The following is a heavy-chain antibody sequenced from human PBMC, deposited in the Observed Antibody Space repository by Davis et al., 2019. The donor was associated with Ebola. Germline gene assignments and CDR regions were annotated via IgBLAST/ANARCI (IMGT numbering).Heavy chain of an antibody. D-gene: IGHD3-10*01. V-gene: IGHV5-51*01. CDR1: GYSFTNYW. J-gene: IGHJ4*02. CDR2: IYPGDSDT. Sequence: GGSLRLSCKGSGYSFTNYWIGWVRQMPGKGLEWMGIIYPGDSDTRYSPSFRGQVTISADKSFSTAYLQWSGLKASDTAMYYCARMGKSYYDSLWDYWGQGTLVTVSS. CDR3: ARMGKSYYDSLWDY.